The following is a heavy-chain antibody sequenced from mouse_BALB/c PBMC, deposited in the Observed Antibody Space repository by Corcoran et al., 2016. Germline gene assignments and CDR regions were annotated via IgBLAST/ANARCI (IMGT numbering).Heavy chain of an antibody. Sequence: QIQLVQSGPELKKPGETVKISCKASGYTFTNYGMNWVKKVPGKGLKWMGWINTNTGEPTYAEEFKGRFAFSLETSASTTYLQINNLKNEDTATYFCTRPYYAMDYWGQGTSVTVSS. J-gene: IGHJ4*01. V-gene: IGHV9-3*02. CDR2: INTNTGEP. CDR1: GYTFTNYG. CDR3: TRPYYAMDY.